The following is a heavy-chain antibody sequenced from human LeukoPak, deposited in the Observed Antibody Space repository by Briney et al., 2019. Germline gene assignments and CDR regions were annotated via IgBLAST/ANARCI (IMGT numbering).Heavy chain of an antibody. CDR2: IGAYNGNT. Sequence: ASVKVSCKASGYTFTSYGISWVRQAPGQGLEWMGWIGAYNGNTNYAQKLQGRVTMTTDTSTSTAYMELRSLRSDDTAVYYCARDQSGSYPDDAFDIWGQGTMVTVSS. V-gene: IGHV1-18*01. CDR1: GYTFTSYG. CDR3: ARDQSGSYPDDAFDI. J-gene: IGHJ3*02. D-gene: IGHD1-26*01.